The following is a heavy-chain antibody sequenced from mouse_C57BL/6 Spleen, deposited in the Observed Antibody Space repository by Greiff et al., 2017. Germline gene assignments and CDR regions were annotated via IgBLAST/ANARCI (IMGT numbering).Heavy chain of an antibody. CDR1: GFSLTSYA. D-gene: IGHD3-3*01. J-gene: IGHJ1*03. V-gene: IGHV2-9-1*01. CDR3: ARNWGDPYWYIDV. CDR2: IWTGGGT. Sequence: VTLVASGPGLVAPSQSLSITCTVSGFSLTSYAISWVRQPPGKGLEWLGVIWTGGGTNYNSALKSRLSISKDNSKSQIFLKMNSRQTDDTARYYCARNWGDPYWYIDVWGTGTTVTGAS.